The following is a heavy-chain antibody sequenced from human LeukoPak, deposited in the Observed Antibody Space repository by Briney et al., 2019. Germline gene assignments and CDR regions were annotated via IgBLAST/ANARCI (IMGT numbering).Heavy chain of an antibody. CDR1: GYTFTGYY. D-gene: IGHD6-13*01. Sequence: ASVKVSCKASGYTFTGYYMHWVRQAPGQGLEWMGLINPNSGGTNYAQKFHGRVTMTRDTSISTAYMELSRLRSDDTAVYYCARYKYSSSWYGDYWGQGTLVTVSS. J-gene: IGHJ4*02. CDR3: ARYKYSSSWYGDY. CDR2: INPNSGGT. V-gene: IGHV1-2*02.